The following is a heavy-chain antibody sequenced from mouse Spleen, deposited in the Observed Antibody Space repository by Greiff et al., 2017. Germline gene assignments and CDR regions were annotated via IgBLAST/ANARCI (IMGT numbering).Heavy chain of an antibody. J-gene: IGHJ2*01. CDR3: ARWFRVYYYGSSYDYFDY. CDR2: INPNNGGT. CDR1: GYTFTDYN. Sequence: EVQLQQSGPELVKPGASVKMSCKASGYTFTDYNMHWVKQSHGKSLEWIGYINPNNGGTSYNQKFKGKATLTVNKSSSTAYMELRSLTSEDSAVYYCARWFRVYYYGSSYDYFDYWGQGTTLTVSS. V-gene: IGHV1-22*01. D-gene: IGHD1-1*01.